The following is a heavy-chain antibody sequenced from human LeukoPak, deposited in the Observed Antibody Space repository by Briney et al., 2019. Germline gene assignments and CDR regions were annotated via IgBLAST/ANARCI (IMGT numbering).Heavy chain of an antibody. J-gene: IGHJ6*03. CDR1: GYTFTSYY. V-gene: IGHV1-46*01. CDR3: ARARYSSGWYGYYYYMDV. Sequence: ASVKVSCKASGYTFTSYYMHWVRQAPGQGLEWMGIIDPSGGSTKYAQKFQGRVTMTRDTSTSTVYMELGRLRSDDTAVYYCARARYSSGWYGYYYYMDVWGKGTTVTASS. CDR2: IDPSGGST. D-gene: IGHD6-19*01.